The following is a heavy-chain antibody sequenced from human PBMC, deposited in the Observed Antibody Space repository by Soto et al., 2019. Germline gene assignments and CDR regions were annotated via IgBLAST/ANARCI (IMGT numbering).Heavy chain of an antibody. CDR3: ATDEVDY. CDR1: GYTLSNHG. Sequence: PGGSLRLSCAAAGYTLSNHGMHWVRQAPGKGLEWVSRMNNDGGIINYADSVKGRFTVSRDNAKNTLYLQMNRLRDEDTAVYYCATDEVDYWGPGTLVTVSS. J-gene: IGHJ4*02. CDR2: MNNDGGII. V-gene: IGHV3-74*01.